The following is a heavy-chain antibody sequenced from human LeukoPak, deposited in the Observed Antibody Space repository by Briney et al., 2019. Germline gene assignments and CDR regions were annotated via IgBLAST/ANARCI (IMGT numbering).Heavy chain of an antibody. CDR1: GFTFSSYA. J-gene: IGHJ4*02. CDR2: ISYDGSNK. Sequence: GRSLRLSCAASGFTFSSYAMHWVRQAPGKGLEWVAVISYDGSNKYYADSVKGRFTISRDNSKNTLYLQMNSLRAEDTAVYYRASHSIVVVPAGFDWGQGTLVTVSS. V-gene: IGHV3-30*04. CDR3: ASHSIVVVPAGFD. D-gene: IGHD2-2*01.